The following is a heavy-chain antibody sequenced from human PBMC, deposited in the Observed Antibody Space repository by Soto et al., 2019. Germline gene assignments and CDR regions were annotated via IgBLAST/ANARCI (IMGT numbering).Heavy chain of an antibody. CDR1: GGSISSGDYY. Sequence: QVPLQESGPGLVKPSQTLALTCTVSGGSISSGDYYWSWIRQPTGKGLEWIGSIYYSGSTYYNPSLKSRVTISVDTSKNQFSLKLNSVTAADTAVYYCASRHSSLYFDYWGQGTLVTVSS. V-gene: IGHV4-30-4*01. D-gene: IGHD6-13*01. J-gene: IGHJ4*02. CDR3: ASRHSSLYFDY. CDR2: IYYSGST.